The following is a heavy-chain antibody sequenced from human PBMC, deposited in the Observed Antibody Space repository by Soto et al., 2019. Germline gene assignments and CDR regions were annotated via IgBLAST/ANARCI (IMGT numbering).Heavy chain of an antibody. CDR1: DFSLSGFY. J-gene: IGHJ4*02. Sequence: GGSLIVCGVGSDFSLSGFYMSWVRQAPGKGLEWVANIKQDGSEKYYVDSVKGRFTISRDNAKKSLYLQMNSLRAEDTAVYYCAREMVQIDNWGQGTMVTVSS. V-gene: IGHV3-7*01. CDR2: IKQDGSEK. D-gene: IGHD1-1*01. CDR3: AREMVQIDN.